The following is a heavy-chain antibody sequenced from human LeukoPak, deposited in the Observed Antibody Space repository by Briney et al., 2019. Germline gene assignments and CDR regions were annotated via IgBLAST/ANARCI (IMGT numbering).Heavy chain of an antibody. Sequence: PGGSLRLSCTASGFSFRTYGMHRVRQAPGMGLEWVAFIWNDGTNKYYADSVKGRFTVSRDNSKNTLYLQMNSLRAEDTAVYYCARGGRYSSSWYLLDYWGQGTLVTVSS. CDR3: ARGGRYSSSWYLLDY. J-gene: IGHJ4*02. V-gene: IGHV3-30*02. CDR1: GFSFRTYG. CDR2: IWNDGTNK. D-gene: IGHD6-13*01.